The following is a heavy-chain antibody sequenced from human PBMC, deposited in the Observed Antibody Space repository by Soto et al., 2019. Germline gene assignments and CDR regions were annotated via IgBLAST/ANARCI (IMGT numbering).Heavy chain of an antibody. V-gene: IGHV4-39*01. CDR1: GGDVTSSRYY. CDR3: ATMDPHNDFWSANYYFAY. J-gene: IGHJ4*02. D-gene: IGHD3-3*01. Sequence: QLQLRESGPGLVRPSETLSLTCTVSGGDVTSSRYYWAWIRQTPGKGLEWIATISYGGSTYYSASSKSRVIISIDTTKNQFSQEMTSVTAADTAVYFCATMDPHNDFWSANYYFAYWGQGTLVTVSS. CDR2: ISYGGST.